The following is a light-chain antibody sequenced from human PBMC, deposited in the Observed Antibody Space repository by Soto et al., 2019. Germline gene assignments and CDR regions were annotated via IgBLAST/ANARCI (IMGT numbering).Light chain of an antibody. Sequence: DIQMTQSPSILSASVGGRVTITCRASQSVGTWVAWYQQKPGKAPKLLIYGASNLESGVPSRFSGSGSGTEFTLTITTLQPDDFATYFCQLYNRNTWSFGPGTKVDIK. CDR3: QLYNRNTWS. CDR1: QSVGTW. CDR2: GAS. V-gene: IGKV1-5*01. J-gene: IGKJ1*01.